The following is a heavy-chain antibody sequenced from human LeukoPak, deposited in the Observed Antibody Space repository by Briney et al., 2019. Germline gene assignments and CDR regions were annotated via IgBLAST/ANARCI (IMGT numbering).Heavy chain of an antibody. CDR1: GGSFSGYY. V-gene: IGHV4-34*01. J-gene: IGHJ4*02. Sequence: SETLSLTCAVYGGSFSGYYWSWIRQPPGKGLEWIGEINHSGSTNYNPSLKSRVTIPVDTSKNQFSLKLSSVTAADTAVYYCARTGGVPAHTLDYWGQGTLVTVSS. CDR2: INHSGST. CDR3: ARTGGVPAHTLDY. D-gene: IGHD3-16*01.